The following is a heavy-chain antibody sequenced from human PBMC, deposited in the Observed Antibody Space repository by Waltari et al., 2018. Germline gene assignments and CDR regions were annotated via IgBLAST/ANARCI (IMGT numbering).Heavy chain of an antibody. V-gene: IGHV1-69*05. D-gene: IGHD3-9*01. CDR2: IIPILGTA. CDR1: GGTFSSYA. Sequence: QVQLVQSGAEVKKPGSSVKVSCKASGGTFSSYAISWVRQAPGQGLEWMGGIIPILGTANYAQKFQGRVMITTDESTSTAYMELSSLRSEDTAVYYCASGATLRYFDPGYEWGQGTLVTVSS. CDR3: ASGATLRYFDPGYE. J-gene: IGHJ4*02.